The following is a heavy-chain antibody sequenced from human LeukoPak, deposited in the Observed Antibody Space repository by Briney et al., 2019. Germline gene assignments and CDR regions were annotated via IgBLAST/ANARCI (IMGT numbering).Heavy chain of an antibody. Sequence: GGSLRLSCAASGFTFSSYGMHWVRQAPGKGLEWVAVIWYDGSNKYYADSVKGRFTISRGNSKNTLYLQMNSLRAEDTAVYYCAKTRAAMVANYYFDYWGQGTLVTVSS. V-gene: IGHV3-33*06. J-gene: IGHJ4*02. CDR2: IWYDGSNK. CDR1: GFTFSSYG. CDR3: AKTRAAMVANYYFDY. D-gene: IGHD5-18*01.